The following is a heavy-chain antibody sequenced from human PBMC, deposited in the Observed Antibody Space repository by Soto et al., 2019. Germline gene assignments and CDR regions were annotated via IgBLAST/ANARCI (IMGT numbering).Heavy chain of an antibody. D-gene: IGHD6-13*01. V-gene: IGHV4-59*01. CDR3: VGNEGSRSSWTLFGMDV. CDR2: IYYSGRP. J-gene: IGHJ6*02. Sequence: QVQLQESGPRLVKPSETLSLTCTVSGGSFSTYYWSWIRQTPGKGLVWIGTIYYSGRPNYSVSIKGRVTISIDTSRKQLSLKLNSVTAADTAVYYCVGNEGSRSSWTLFGMDVWGQGTTVTVSS. CDR1: GGSFSTYY.